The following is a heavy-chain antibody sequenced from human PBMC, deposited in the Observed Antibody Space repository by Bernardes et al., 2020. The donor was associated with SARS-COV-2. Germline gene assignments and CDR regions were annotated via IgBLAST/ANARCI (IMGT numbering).Heavy chain of an antibody. J-gene: IGHJ4*02. CDR1: GFTYSSYA. V-gene: IGHV3-23*01. D-gene: IGHD2-15*01. Sequence: GGSLRLSCAASGFTYSSYAMGWVRQAPGKGLEWVATVSGSGDTAYYAASVMGRFTIFRDNTRNTLYLQMNSLRAEDTAVYYCAKDGDDDGGWHYATWHYFDQWGQGTLVTVSS. CDR2: VSGSGDTA. CDR3: AKDGDDDGGWHYATWHYFDQ.